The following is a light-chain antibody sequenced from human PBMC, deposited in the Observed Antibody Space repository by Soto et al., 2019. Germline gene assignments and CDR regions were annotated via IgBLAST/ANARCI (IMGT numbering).Light chain of an antibody. CDR3: QQRINWPLT. Sequence: EIVLTQSPATLSLSPGERATLSCRASQSVSSYLAWYQQKPGQAPRLLIYAASNWATGIPSRFSGSGSGTDFPLTISSLEPEDFAVYYCQQRINWPLTFGGGTKVEIK. CDR1: QSVSSY. J-gene: IGKJ4*01. V-gene: IGKV3-11*01. CDR2: AAS.